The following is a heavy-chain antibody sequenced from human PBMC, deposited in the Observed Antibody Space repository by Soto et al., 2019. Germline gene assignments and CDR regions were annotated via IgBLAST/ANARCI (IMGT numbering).Heavy chain of an antibody. J-gene: IGHJ6*02. V-gene: IGHV3-23*01. D-gene: IGHD6-13*01. CDR1: GFTFSSYA. CDR3: AKQYHKQQLVRSRSYGMDV. CDR2: ISGSGGST. Sequence: EVQLLESGGGLVQPGGSLRLSCAASGFTFSSYAMSWVRQAPGKGLEWVSAISGSGGSTYYADSVKGRFTISRDNSKNTLYLQMNSLRAEDTAVYYCAKQYHKQQLVRSRSYGMDVWGQGTTVTVSS.